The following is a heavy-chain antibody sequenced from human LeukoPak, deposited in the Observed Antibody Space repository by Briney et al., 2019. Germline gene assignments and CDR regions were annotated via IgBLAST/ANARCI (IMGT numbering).Heavy chain of an antibody. Sequence: ASVKVSCKASGYTFTGYYMHWVRQAPGQGLEWMGWINPNSGGTNYAQKFQGRVTMTRDTSISTAYMELSRLRSDDTAVYYCARVPQWLARGPFDYWGQGTLVTVSS. CDR3: ARVPQWLARGPFDY. J-gene: IGHJ4*02. V-gene: IGHV1-2*02. CDR1: GYTFTGYY. D-gene: IGHD6-19*01. CDR2: INPNSGGT.